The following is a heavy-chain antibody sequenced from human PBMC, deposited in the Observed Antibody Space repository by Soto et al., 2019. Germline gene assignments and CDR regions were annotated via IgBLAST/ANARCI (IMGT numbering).Heavy chain of an antibody. CDR2: ISGSADSS. CDR3: AKVGIGSFPQKHHFEH. CDR1: GVTCTGLH. V-gene: IGHV3-23*01. J-gene: IGHJ4*01. Sequence: QPXGAQCVPCTASGVTCTGLHSTWVRQAPGKGLEWVSAISGSADSSSYADSVKGRLTIPRDNPKNTLYLQMESLRAEDTGVYFCAKVGIGSFPQKHHFEHWGHGT. D-gene: IGHD1-1*01.